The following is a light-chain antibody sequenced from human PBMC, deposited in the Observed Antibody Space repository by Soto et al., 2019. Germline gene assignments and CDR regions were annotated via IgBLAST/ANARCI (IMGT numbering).Light chain of an antibody. V-gene: IGKV1-27*01. J-gene: IGKJ5*01. CDR1: QGISSF. CDR3: QKYSSVIT. Sequence: DIQMTQSPSSLSASVGDRVTSACRASQGISSFVAWYQQKPGKVPRLLISGASTLQSGVPSRFSGSGSGTDFTLTITSLQPEDVATYYCQKYSSVITFGQGTRLEIK. CDR2: GAS.